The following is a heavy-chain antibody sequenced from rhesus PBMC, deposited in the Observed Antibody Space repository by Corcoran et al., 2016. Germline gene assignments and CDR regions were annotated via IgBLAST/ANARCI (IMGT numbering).Heavy chain of an antibody. CDR1: GGSFSTLW. CDR2: ISGNSGST. Sequence: QVQLQESGPGLVKPSETLSLTCAVSGGSFSTLWWSWIRQPPGKGLEWIGEISGNSGSTNYNPSLKSLVTISRDASKNQFSLNLSSVTAADTAVYYCARYSGYTHFDYWGQGVLVTVSS. V-gene: IGHV4-80*01. J-gene: IGHJ4*01. D-gene: IGHD5-24*01. CDR3: ARYSGYTHFDY.